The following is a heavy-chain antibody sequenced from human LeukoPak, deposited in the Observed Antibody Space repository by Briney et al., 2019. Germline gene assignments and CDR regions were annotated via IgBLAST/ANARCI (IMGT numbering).Heavy chain of an antibody. Sequence: TETLSLICTVSGGSMNYYYWSCIRQPPGQGLEWIGYIYYRGTANYLPSLKDRVDISIDTSKNQFSLRLYSVTAADTAVYFCARLARFEELSPRYYFDNWGLGTLVTVSS. J-gene: IGHJ4*02. D-gene: IGHD3-16*02. CDR3: ARLARFEELSPRYYFDN. CDR1: GGSMNYYY. CDR2: IYYRGTA. V-gene: IGHV4-59*08.